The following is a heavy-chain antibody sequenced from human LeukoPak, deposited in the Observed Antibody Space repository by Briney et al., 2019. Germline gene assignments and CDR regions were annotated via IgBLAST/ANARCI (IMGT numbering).Heavy chain of an antibody. CDR2: ISGSGGST. CDR1: GFTFSRYA. D-gene: IGHD2-2*02. V-gene: IGHV3-23*01. Sequence: GGSLRLSCAASGFTFSRYAMSWVRQAPGKGLEWVSVISGSGGSTYYADSVKGRFTISRDNSKNTLYLQMNSLRAEDTALYYCARDGGYCSSVSCFTFDYWGQGALVTVSS. J-gene: IGHJ4*02. CDR3: ARDGGYCSSVSCFTFDY.